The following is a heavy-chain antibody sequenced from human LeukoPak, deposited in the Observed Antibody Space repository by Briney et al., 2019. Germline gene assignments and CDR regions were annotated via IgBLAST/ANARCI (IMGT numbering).Heavy chain of an antibody. CDR3: ATSSYDFWSGYCFDI. V-gene: IGHV1-8*03. J-gene: IGHJ3*02. CDR2: MNPNSGNT. D-gene: IGHD3-3*01. Sequence: ASVKVSCKASGYTFTSYDINWVRQATGQGLEWMGWMNPNSGNTGYAQKFQGRVTITRNTSTSTAYMELSSLRSEDTAVYYCATSSYDFWSGYCFDIWGQGTMVTVSS. CDR1: GYTFTSYD.